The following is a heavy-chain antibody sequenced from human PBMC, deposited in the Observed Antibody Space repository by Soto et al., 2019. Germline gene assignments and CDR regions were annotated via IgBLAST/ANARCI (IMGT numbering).Heavy chain of an antibody. V-gene: IGHV1-24*01. CDR1: GYTLTGLS. J-gene: IGHJ3*02. CDR2: FDPEDGET. Sequence: ASVKVAFKVSGYTLTGLSMHWVRQAPGKGLEWMGGFDPEDGETIYAQKFQGRVTMTEDTSTDTAYMELSSLRSEDTAVYYCATSDVVVVGYVGPHCLRGLGAALDIWGQGTMVSVS. D-gene: IGHD2-15*01. CDR3: ATSDVVVVGYVGPHCLRGLGAALDI.